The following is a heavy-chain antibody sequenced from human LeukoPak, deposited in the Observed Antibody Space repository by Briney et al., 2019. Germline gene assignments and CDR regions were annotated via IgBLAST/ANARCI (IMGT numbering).Heavy chain of an antibody. CDR2: FDPEDGET. V-gene: IGHV1-24*01. J-gene: IGHJ4*02. D-gene: IGHD3-3*01. CDR3: ATLHFFGVARYYFDY. Sequence: GASVKVSCKVSGYTLTELSMHWVRRAPGKGLEWMGGFDPEDGETIYAQKFQGRVTMTEDTSTDTAYMELSSLRSEDTAVYYCATLHFFGVARYYFDYWGQGTLVTVSS. CDR1: GYTLTELS.